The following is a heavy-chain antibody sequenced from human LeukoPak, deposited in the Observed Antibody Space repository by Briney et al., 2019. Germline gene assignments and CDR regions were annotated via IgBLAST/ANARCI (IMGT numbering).Heavy chain of an antibody. D-gene: IGHD2-2*01. J-gene: IGHJ6*02. CDR3: ARDHDEVPAAIRYYYYGMDV. V-gene: IGHV1-18*01. CDR2: ISAYNCNT. Sequence: ASVTLSCKVSGYTFTSYGISWVRQPPGQGLEWMGWISAYNCNTNYAQKLQGRVTMSTDTCTSTAYMEPRSLRSDDTAVYYCARDHDEVPAAIRYYYYGMDVWGQGTTVTVSS. CDR1: GYTFTSYG.